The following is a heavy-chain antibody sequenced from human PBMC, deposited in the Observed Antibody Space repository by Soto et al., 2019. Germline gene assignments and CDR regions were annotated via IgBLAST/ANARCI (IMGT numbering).Heavy chain of an antibody. Sequence: SETLSLTCTVSGGSISSGGYYWSWIRQHPGKGLEWIGYIYYSGSTYYNPSLKSRVTTSVDTSKNQFSLKLSSVTAADTAVYYCARGLTYSSSPGSYYYYGMDVWGQGTTVTVSS. CDR1: GGSISSGGYY. CDR2: IYYSGST. J-gene: IGHJ6*02. V-gene: IGHV4-31*03. CDR3: ARGLTYSSSPGSYYYYGMDV. D-gene: IGHD6-6*01.